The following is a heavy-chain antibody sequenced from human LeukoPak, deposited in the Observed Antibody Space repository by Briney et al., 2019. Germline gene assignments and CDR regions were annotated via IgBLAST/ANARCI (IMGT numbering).Heavy chain of an antibody. Sequence: ASVKVSCKASGYIFTNYGFGWVRQPPGQGLEWLGWVSNYNGHTNYAQKFLDRVTMTTDTYTTTGYMELRSLRSDDTAVYYCARGARFPVQLERPPWFDPWGQGTLVTASS. J-gene: IGHJ5*02. CDR2: VSNYNGHT. CDR1: GYIFTNYG. CDR3: ARGARFPVQLERPPWFDP. V-gene: IGHV1-18*01. D-gene: IGHD1-1*01.